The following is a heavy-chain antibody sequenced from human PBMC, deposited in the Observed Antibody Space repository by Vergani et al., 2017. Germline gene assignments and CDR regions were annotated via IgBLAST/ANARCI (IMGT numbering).Heavy chain of an antibody. CDR3: ASPQQPHPTGFDY. J-gene: IGHJ4*02. V-gene: IGHV1-3*04. Sequence: QVQLVQSGAEVKKPGASVKVSCKASGYTFTNYGMHWVRQAPGQRPEWMGWVNTGNGKADFSQKVQGRVTITTDTSATTAYMELSSLRSEDTAVYYCASPQQPHPTGFDYWGQGTLVTVSS. D-gene: IGHD6-13*01. CDR1: GYTFTNYG. CDR2: VNTGNGKA.